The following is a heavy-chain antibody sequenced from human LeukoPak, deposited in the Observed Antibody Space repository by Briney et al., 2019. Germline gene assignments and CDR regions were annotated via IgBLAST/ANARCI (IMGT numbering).Heavy chain of an antibody. Sequence: GGSLRLSCAASGFTFSSYAMNWVRQAPGKGLEWVSSISSSSSYIYYADLVKGRFTISRDNAKNSLYLQMNSLRAEDTAVYYCAKDRRYCSGGSCYFDYWGQGTLVTVSS. V-gene: IGHV3-21*01. CDR1: GFTFSSYA. CDR3: AKDRRYCSGGSCYFDY. J-gene: IGHJ4*02. D-gene: IGHD2-15*01. CDR2: ISSSSSYI.